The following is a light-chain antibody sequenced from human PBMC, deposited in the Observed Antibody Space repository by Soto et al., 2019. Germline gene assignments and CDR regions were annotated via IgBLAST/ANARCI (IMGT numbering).Light chain of an antibody. Sequence: DIQMTQSPSSLSASVGDRVTITCRASQGISSYLAWYQQKPGKVPKLLIYSASTLQSGVPSRFSGSGSGTDLTLTICSLQPEDVATYYCQKCNSAPFTFGPGTKVDIK. V-gene: IGKV1-27*01. CDR3: QKCNSAPFT. J-gene: IGKJ3*01. CDR1: QGISSY. CDR2: SAS.